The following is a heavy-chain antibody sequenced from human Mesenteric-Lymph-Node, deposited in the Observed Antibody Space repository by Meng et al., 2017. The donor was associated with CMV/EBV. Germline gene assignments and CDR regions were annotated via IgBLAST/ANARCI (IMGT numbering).Heavy chain of an antibody. J-gene: IGHJ4*02. D-gene: IGHD4-17*01. CDR1: GFAVGYNY. CDR2: IYSGGST. V-gene: IGHV3-53*01. Sequence: GESLKISCAASGFAVGYNYMSWVRQAPGKGLEWVSVIYSGGSTYYADSVKGRFTISRDNSKNTVYLQMNSLRAEDTAVYFCARCDFGDYQKYFDFWGQGTLVTVSS. CDR3: ARCDFGDYQKYFDF.